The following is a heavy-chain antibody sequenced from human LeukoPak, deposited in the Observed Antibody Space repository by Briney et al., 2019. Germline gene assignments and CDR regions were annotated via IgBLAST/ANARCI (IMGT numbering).Heavy chain of an antibody. CDR1: GGSISSGSYY. Sequence: SETLSLTCTVSGGSISSGSYYWSWIRQPAGKGLEWIVRIYTSGSTNYNPSLKSRVTISVDTSKNQFSLKLSSVTAADTAVYYCAKRLGLRFLEWFNDAFDIWGQGTMVTVSS. D-gene: IGHD3-3*01. CDR3: AKRLGLRFLEWFNDAFDI. V-gene: IGHV4-61*02. CDR2: IYTSGST. J-gene: IGHJ3*02.